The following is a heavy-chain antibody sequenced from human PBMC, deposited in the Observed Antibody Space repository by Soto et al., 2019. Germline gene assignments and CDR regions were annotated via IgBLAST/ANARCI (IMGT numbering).Heavy chain of an antibody. J-gene: IGHJ3*02. CDR1: AFTLSSYW. Sequence: EVQLVESGGGLVQPGGSLRLSCEASAFTLSSYWMSWVRQAPGKGLEWVANIKPDGSEKYYVDSVKGRFTISRDNTKNSLYLHMRTLRPEDTASYYCARDYEFGFDIWGQGTLVTVSS. CDR3: ARDYEFGFDI. CDR2: IKPDGSEK. V-gene: IGHV3-7*01. D-gene: IGHD3-22*01.